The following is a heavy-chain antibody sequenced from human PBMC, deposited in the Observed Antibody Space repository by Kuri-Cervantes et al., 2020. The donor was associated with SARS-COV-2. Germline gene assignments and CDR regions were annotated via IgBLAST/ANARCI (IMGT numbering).Heavy chain of an antibody. CDR3: ARGAGGWTISNFDY. V-gene: IGHV4-39*01. Sequence: SETLSLTCTVSGGSISSYYWGWIRQPPGKGLEWIGSIYYSGSTYYNPSLKSRVTISVDTSKNQFSLKLSSVTAADTAVYYCARGAGGWTISNFDYWGQGTLVTVSS. J-gene: IGHJ4*02. D-gene: IGHD3-9*01. CDR1: GGSISSYY. CDR2: IYYSGST.